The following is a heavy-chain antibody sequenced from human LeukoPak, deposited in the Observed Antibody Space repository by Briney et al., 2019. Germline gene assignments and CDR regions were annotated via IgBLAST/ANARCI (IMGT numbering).Heavy chain of an antibody. CDR1: GGSISSSSYY. CDR3: AGVKDGSGNLGVGYFDY. CDR2: IYYSGST. Sequence: SETLSLTCTVSGGSISSSSYYWGWIRQPPGKGLEWIGSIYYSGSTYYNPSLKSRVTISVDTSKNKFSLKLSSVTAADTAVYYCAGVKDGSGNLGVGYFDYWGQGTLVTVSS. V-gene: IGHV4-39*07. D-gene: IGHD3-10*01. J-gene: IGHJ4*02.